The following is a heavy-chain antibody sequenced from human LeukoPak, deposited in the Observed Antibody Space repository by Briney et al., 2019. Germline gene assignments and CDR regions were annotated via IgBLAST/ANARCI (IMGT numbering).Heavy chain of an antibody. CDR3: AKDIWKWLVFGMDV. J-gene: IGHJ6*02. D-gene: IGHD6-19*01. V-gene: IGHV3-9*01. Sequence: GGSLRLSCAASGFTFCDYAMHWVRQAPGKGLEWVSGISWDSGSIGYADSVKGRFTISRDNAKNSLYLQMNSLRAEDTALYYCAKDIWKWLVFGMDVWGQGTTVTVSS. CDR2: ISWDSGSI. CDR1: GFTFCDYA.